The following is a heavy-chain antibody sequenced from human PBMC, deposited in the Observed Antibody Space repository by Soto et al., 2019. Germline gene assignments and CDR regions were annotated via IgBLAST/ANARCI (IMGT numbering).Heavy chain of an antibody. V-gene: IGHV3-53*01. CDR2: IYSGGST. CDR3: AREPVVTAYYYYGMDV. CDR1: GFTVSSNY. J-gene: IGHJ6*02. D-gene: IGHD2-15*01. Sequence: VGSLRLSCAASGFTVSSNYMSWVRQAPGKGLEWVSVIYSGGSTYYADSVKGRFTISRDNSKNTLYLQMNSLRAEDTAVYYCAREPVVTAYYYYGMDVWGQGTTVTVSS.